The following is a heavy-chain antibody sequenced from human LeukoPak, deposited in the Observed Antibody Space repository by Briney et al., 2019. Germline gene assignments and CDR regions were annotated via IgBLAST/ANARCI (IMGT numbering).Heavy chain of an antibody. CDR2: IYYSGTT. V-gene: IGHV4-31*03. CDR1: GDSISSGGYY. Sequence: PSETLSLTCTVSGDSISSGGYYWSWIRQHPGKGLEWIGYIYYSGTTYYNPSLKSRVTISVDTSANQFSLRLSSVSAADTAVYYCARWVASPSRGWFDPWGQGTLVTVSS. D-gene: IGHD3-22*01. CDR3: ARWVASPSRGWFDP. J-gene: IGHJ5*02.